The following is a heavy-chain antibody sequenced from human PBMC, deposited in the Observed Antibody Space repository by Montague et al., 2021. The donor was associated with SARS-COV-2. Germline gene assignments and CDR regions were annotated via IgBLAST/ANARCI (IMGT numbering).Heavy chain of an antibody. CDR3: AGKGSGRSDLAY. Sequence: SETLSLTCVVSGDSISTYYWWSFVRPPPGKLLWRVCVIYHTGTTYYKPPLNSRVSMSVDKSWNQYSLRLSSVTAADTAIYYCAGKGSGRSDLAYWGQGTLVTVSS. CDR1: GDSISTYYW. D-gene: IGHD1-26*01. V-gene: IGHV4-4*02. CDR2: IYHTGTT. J-gene: IGHJ4*02.